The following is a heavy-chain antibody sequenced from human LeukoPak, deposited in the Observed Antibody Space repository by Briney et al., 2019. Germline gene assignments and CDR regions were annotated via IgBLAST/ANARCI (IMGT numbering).Heavy chain of an antibody. D-gene: IGHD3-22*01. CDR3: ARGERGYYDSSGYPI. V-gene: IGHV4-59*12. CDR2: IDHTGIT. Sequence: SETLSLTCTVSDDSITIYYWSWIRQPPGKGLEWIGYIDHTGITNYNPSLNSRVTISRDTSKNHFSLELSSATAADTAVYYCARGERGYYDSSGYPIWGQGTLVTVSS. CDR1: DDSITIYY. J-gene: IGHJ4*02.